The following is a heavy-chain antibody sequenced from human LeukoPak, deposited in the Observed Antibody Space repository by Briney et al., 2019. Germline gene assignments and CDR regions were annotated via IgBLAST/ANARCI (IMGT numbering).Heavy chain of an antibody. J-gene: IGHJ4*02. CDR3: ARVGSLAAAGTPDY. D-gene: IGHD6-13*01. CDR1: GFTFSVYY. CDR2: ISSTGSHT. V-gene: IGHV3-11*06. Sequence: GGSLRLSCAASGFTFSVYYMSWIRQATGKGLEWVSYISSTGSHTTYADSVKGRFTISRDNAKNSLSLQVNSLRADDTAVYYCARVGSLAAAGTPDYWGQGTLVTVSS.